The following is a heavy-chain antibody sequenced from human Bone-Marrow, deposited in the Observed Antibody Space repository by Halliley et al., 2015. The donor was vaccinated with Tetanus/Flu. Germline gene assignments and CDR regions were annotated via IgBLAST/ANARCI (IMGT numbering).Heavy chain of an antibody. CDR1: GFTFNKFW. J-gene: IGHJ4*02. Sequence: LSLTCEASGFTFNKFWMTWVRQAPGQGLEWVAAINQNGTKEYYVDSVKGRVSISRDNAKNSVSLQMNNLRAEDTAVYYCATHMSLDFWGQGTRVTVSS. CDR3: ATHMSLDF. V-gene: IGHV3-7*03. CDR2: INQNGTKE.